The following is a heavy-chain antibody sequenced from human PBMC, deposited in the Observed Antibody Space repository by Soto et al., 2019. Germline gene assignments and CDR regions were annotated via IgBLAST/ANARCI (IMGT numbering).Heavy chain of an antibody. J-gene: IGHJ6*03. CDR2: IYYSGST. CDR3: ARQENYDFWSGPRSYYYYMDV. D-gene: IGHD3-3*01. CDR1: GGSISSYY. V-gene: IGHV4-59*08. Sequence: SETLSLTCTVSGGSISSYYWSWIRQPPGKGLEWIGYIYYSGSTNYNPSLKSRVTISVDTSKNQFSLKLSSVTAADTAVDYCARQENYDFWSGPRSYYYYMDVWGKGTTVTVSS.